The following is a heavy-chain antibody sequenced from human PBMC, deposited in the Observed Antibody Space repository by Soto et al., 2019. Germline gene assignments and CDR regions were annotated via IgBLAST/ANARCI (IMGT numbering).Heavy chain of an antibody. D-gene: IGHD3-16*02. J-gene: IGHJ4*02. Sequence: QVQLQQWVAGLLKPSETLSLTCAVYGGSLSGYYWSWIRQPPGKGLEWIGEINHSGSTNYNPSLKSRVTISVDTSKNQFSLKLSSVTAADTAVYYCASLSREFDYWGQGTLVTVSS. CDR1: GGSLSGYY. CDR3: ASLSREFDY. CDR2: INHSGST. V-gene: IGHV4-34*01.